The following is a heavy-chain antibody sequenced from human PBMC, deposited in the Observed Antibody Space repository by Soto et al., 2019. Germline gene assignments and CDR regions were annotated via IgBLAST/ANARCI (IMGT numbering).Heavy chain of an antibody. V-gene: IGHV1-8*01. CDR2: MNHNRGNT. Sequence: QVQLVQSGAEVKKPGASVKVSCKASGYTFTSYDINWVRQATGQGLEWMGWMNHNRGNTRYAQKLQGRVTMTRNTTIGPAYMLRSRVRSAATAVCFCARARAAAGAGWFDPWGQGTLVTVSS. CDR1: GYTFTSYD. CDR3: ARARAAAGAGWFDP. D-gene: IGHD6-25*01. J-gene: IGHJ5*02.